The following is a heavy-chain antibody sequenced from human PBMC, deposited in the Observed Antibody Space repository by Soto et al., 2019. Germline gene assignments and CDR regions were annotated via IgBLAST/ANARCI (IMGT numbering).Heavy chain of an antibody. CDR1: GGSISSYY. V-gene: IGHV4-59*01. D-gene: IGHD3-9*01. CDR3: ARHDWAKPFDY. Sequence: LSLTCTVPGGSISSYYWSWIRQPPGKGLECIGYIYYSGSTNYNPSLKSRVTISVDTSKNQFSLKLSSVTAADTAVYYCARHDWAKPFDYWGQGTLVTVSS. CDR2: IYYSGST. J-gene: IGHJ4*02.